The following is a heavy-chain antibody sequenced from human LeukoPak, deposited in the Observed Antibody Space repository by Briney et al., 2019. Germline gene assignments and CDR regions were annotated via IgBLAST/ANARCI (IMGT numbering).Heavy chain of an antibody. CDR1: GGSISSGSYY. CDR2: IYSSGST. CDR3: ARRSRITMIVVVNRDDAFDI. J-gene: IGHJ3*02. V-gene: IGHV4-61*02. Sequence: SETLSLTCTVSGGSISSGSYYWSWIRQPAGKGLEWIGRIYSSGSTNYNPSLKSRVTISLDTSKNQFSLKLSSVTAADTAVYYCARRSRITMIVVVNRDDAFDIWGQGTMVTVSS. D-gene: IGHD3-22*01.